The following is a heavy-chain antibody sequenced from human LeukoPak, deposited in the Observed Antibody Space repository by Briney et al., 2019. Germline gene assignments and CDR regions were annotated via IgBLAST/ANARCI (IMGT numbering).Heavy chain of an antibody. D-gene: IGHD1-7*01. CDR2: ISSSSSTI. V-gene: IGHV3-48*04. CDR1: GFTFSSYS. CDR3: ARGLNWKYGWFDP. J-gene: IGHJ5*02. Sequence: GGSLRLSCAASGFTFSSYSMNWVRRAPGKGLEWVSYISSSSSTIYYADSVKGRFTISRDNAKNSLYLQMNSLRAEDTAVYYCARGLNWKYGWFDPWGQGTLVTVSS.